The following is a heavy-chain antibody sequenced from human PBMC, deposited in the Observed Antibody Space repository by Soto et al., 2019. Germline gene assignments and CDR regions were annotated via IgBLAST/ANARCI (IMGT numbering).Heavy chain of an antibody. CDR2: IYYRGST. CDR1: GGSISSSSYY. Sequence: PSETLSLTCTVSGGSISSSSYYWGWIRQPPGKGLEWIGSIYYRGSTYYNPSLKSRVTISVDTSKNQFSLNLTSVTAADTAVYYCAREIAAADYYYYYMDVWGKGTTVTVSS. CDR3: AREIAAADYYYYYMDV. D-gene: IGHD6-13*01. V-gene: IGHV4-39*02. J-gene: IGHJ6*03.